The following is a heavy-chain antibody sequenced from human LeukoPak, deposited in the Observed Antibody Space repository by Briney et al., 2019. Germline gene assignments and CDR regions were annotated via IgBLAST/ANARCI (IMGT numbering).Heavy chain of an antibody. J-gene: IGHJ3*02. CDR2: ISSSGSTI. Sequence: GGSLRLSCAASGFTFSSCDMNWVRQAPGKGLEWVSSISSSGSTIYYADSVKGRFIISRDSAENSLYLQMNSLRAEGTAVYYCARDHENAFDIWGQGTMVTVSS. CDR3: ARDHENAFDI. CDR1: GFTFSSCD. V-gene: IGHV3-48*01.